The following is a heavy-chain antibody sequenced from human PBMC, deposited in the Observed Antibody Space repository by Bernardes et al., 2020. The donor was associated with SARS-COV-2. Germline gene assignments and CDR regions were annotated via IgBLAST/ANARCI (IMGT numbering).Heavy chain of an antibody. J-gene: IGHJ4*02. CDR1: GFTFNNYA. V-gene: IGHV3-30*18. CDR3: AKAKGLLHFVEWLTFDY. D-gene: IGHD3-3*01. CDR2: ISYEGSIK. Sequence: GGSLRLSCAASGFTFNNYAMHWVRQAPGKGLEWVSVISYEGSIKFYADSVKGRFTSSRDSSKNTLYLQMNSLRVEDTAVYYCAKAKGLLHFVEWLTFDYSGQGTLATVSS.